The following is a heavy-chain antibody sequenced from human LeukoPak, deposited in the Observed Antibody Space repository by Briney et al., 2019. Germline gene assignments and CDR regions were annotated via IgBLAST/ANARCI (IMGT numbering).Heavy chain of an antibody. V-gene: IGHV4-34*01. Sequence: SETLSLTCAVYGGSFSGYYWSWIRQPPGKGLEWIGEINHSGSTNYNPSLKSRLTISVDTSKNQFSLKLSSVTAADTAVYYCARGRYSYGRSQPLDYWGQGTLVTVSS. CDR1: GGSFSGYY. CDR2: INHSGST. CDR3: ARGRYSYGRSQPLDY. J-gene: IGHJ4*02. D-gene: IGHD5-18*01.